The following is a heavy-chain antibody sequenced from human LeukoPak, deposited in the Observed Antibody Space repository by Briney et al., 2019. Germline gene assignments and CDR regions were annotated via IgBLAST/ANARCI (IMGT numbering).Heavy chain of an antibody. CDR2: ISSSGSPV. V-gene: IGHV3-48*03. Sequence: GGSLRLSCAASGFTFSSYEMIWVRQAPGKGLEWVSYISSSGSPVFYADSVKGRFTISRDNAQNSLSLKMNSLRAEDTAVYYCARRYCSDGSCYSVDNWGQGTLVTVSS. CDR1: GFTFSSYE. CDR3: ARRYCSDGSCYSVDN. J-gene: IGHJ4*02. D-gene: IGHD2-15*01.